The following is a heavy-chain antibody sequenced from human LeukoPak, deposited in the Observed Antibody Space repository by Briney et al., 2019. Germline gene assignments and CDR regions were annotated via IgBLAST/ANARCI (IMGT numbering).Heavy chain of an antibody. Sequence: GASVKVSCKASGYTFTSYDINWVRQATGQGLEWMGWMNPNSGNSGYAQKFQGRVTMTRNTSISTAYMELSSLRSEDTAVYYCARGCSGSYYGVDYYYYYMDVWGKGTTVTISS. J-gene: IGHJ6*03. CDR3: ARGCSGSYYGVDYYYYYMDV. CDR2: MNPNSGNS. D-gene: IGHD1-26*01. V-gene: IGHV1-8*01. CDR1: GYTFTSYD.